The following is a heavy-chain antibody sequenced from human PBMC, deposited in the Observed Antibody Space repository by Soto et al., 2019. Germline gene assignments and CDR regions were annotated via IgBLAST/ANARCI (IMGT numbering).Heavy chain of an antibody. J-gene: IGHJ3*02. V-gene: IGHV6-1*01. D-gene: IGHD6-19*01. CDR3: ARGQWLVPFALDDAFDI. CDR2: TYYRSKWYN. Sequence: PSQTLSLTCAISGDSVSSNSAAWNWIRQSPSRGLEWLGRTYYRSKWYNDYAVSVKSRITINPDTSKNQFSLQLNSVTPEDTAVYYCARGQWLVPFALDDAFDIWGQGTMVTVSS. CDR1: GDSVSSNSAA.